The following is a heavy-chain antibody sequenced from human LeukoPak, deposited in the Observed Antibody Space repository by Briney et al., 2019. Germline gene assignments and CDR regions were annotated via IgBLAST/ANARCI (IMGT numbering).Heavy chain of an antibody. CDR2: IYYSGST. CDR1: GVSFTSSY. D-gene: IGHD6-6*01. Sequence: PSETLSLTCTVSGVSFTSSYWTSIRQPPGKGLEWIGYIYYSGSTNYNPSLKSRVTMSLDTSKNQFSLKLTSVTAADTAVYYCATGGSSSSVDYWGQGTLVTVSS. V-gene: IGHV4-59*01. CDR3: ATGGSSSSVDY. J-gene: IGHJ4*02.